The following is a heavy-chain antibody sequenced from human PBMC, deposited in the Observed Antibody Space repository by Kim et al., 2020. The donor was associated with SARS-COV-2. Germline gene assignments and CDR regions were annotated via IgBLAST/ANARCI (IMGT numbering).Heavy chain of an antibody. V-gene: IGHV4-34*01. CDR1: GGSFSGYY. Sequence: SETLSLTCAVYGGSFSGYYWSWIRQPPGKGLEWIGEINHSGSTNYNPSLKSRVTISVDTSKNQFSLKLSSVTAADTAVYYCAAFLRAAAGTGGCYFDYWGQGTLVTVSS. CDR2: INHSGST. D-gene: IGHD6-13*01. CDR3: AAFLRAAAGTGGCYFDY. J-gene: IGHJ4*02.